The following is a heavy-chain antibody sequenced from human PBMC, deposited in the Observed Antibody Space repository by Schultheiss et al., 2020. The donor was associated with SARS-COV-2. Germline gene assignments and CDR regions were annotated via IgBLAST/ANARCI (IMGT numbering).Heavy chain of an antibody. D-gene: IGHD2-8*01. V-gene: IGHV4-34*01. CDR1: GGSFSGYY. CDR3: ARTHMVG. Sequence: SETLSLTCAVYGGSFSGYYWSWIRQPPGKGLEWIGEINHSGSTNYNPSLKSRVTISVDTSKKQFSLKLSTVTAADTAVYYCARTHMVGWGQGTLVTVSS. J-gene: IGHJ4*02. CDR2: INHSGST.